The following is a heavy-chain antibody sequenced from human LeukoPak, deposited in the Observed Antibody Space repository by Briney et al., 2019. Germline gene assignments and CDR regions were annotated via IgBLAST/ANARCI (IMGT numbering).Heavy chain of an antibody. CDR2: IYYSGST. J-gene: IGHJ3*02. D-gene: IGHD2-21*01. CDR1: GGSISSGGYY. Sequence: SETLSLTCTVSGGSISSGGYYWSWIRQHPGKGLEWIGYIYYSGSTYYNPSLKSRVTISVDTSKNQSSLKLSSVTAADTAVYYCARSIPAGAFDIWGQGTMVTVSS. CDR3: ARSIPAGAFDI. V-gene: IGHV4-31*03.